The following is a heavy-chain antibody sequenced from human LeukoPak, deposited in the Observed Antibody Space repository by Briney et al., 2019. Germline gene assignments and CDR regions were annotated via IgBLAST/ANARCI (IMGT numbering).Heavy chain of an antibody. CDR2: INAGGSST. D-gene: IGHD6-13*01. CDR3: ARGGGSGYSSSWAY. CDR1: GFTFSSYW. J-gene: IGHJ4*02. Sequence: PGGSLRLSCAASGFTFSSYWMHWVRQAPGKGLVWVSRINAGGSSTTYADSVKGRFTISRDNAKNTLYLQMNSLRAEDTAVYYCARGGGSGYSSSWAYWGQGTLVTVSS. V-gene: IGHV3-74*01.